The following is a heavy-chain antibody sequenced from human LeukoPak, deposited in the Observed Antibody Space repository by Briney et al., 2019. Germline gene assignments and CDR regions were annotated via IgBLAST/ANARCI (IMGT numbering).Heavy chain of an antibody. J-gene: IGHJ5*02. V-gene: IGHV1-69*13. CDR2: IIPIFGTA. CDR1: GGTFSSYA. CDR3: ARFPRGGMFDP. D-gene: IGHD3-16*01. Sequence: ASVKVSCKASGGTFSSYAISWMRQAPGQGLEWMGGIIPIFGTANYAQKFQGRVTITADESTSTAYMELSSLRSEDTAVYYCARFPRGGMFDPWGQGTLVTVSS.